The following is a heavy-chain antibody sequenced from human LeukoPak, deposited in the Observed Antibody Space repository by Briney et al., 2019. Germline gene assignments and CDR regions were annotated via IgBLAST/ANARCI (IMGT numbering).Heavy chain of an antibody. Sequence: SETLSLTCTVSGGSISSYYWSWLRQPPGKGLEWIGYIYYSGSTNYNPSLKSRVTISVDTSKNQFSLKLSSVTAADTAVYYCARGGDPGVTEEYNWFDPWGQGTLVTVSS. D-gene: IGHD7-27*01. V-gene: IGHV4-59*01. CDR2: IYYSGST. CDR1: GGSISSYY. CDR3: ARGGDPGVTEEYNWFDP. J-gene: IGHJ5*02.